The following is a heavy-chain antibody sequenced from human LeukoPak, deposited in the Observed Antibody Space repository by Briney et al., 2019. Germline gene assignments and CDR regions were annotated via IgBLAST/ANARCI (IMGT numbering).Heavy chain of an antibody. V-gene: IGHV3-7*03. CDR1: VITFINYS. CDR2: IHQDGNEG. J-gene: IGHJ4*02. Sequence: GGSLRLSCAASVITFINYSLNWVRQAPWKGLEWVDNIHQDGNEGYYVDSVKGRFTISRDNARNSVYLQMNSLRVEDTAVYYCARAPYYSRIEYYFEFWGQGTLVTVSS. CDR3: ARAPYYSRIEYYFEF. D-gene: IGHD3-22*01.